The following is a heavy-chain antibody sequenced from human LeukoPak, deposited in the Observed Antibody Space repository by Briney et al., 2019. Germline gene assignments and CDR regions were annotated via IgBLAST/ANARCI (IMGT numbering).Heavy chain of an antibody. V-gene: IGHV6-1*01. CDR1: GDSVSSNSAA. CDR3: ARGPQYYYDSSGYFY. CDR2: TYYRSKWYN. Sequence: SQTLSLTCAISGDSVSSNSAAWNWIRQSPSRGLEWLGRTYYRSKWYNDYAVSVKSRITINPDTSKNRFSLQLNSVTPEDTAVYYCARGPQYYYDSSGYFYWGQGTLVTVSS. D-gene: IGHD3-22*01. J-gene: IGHJ4*02.